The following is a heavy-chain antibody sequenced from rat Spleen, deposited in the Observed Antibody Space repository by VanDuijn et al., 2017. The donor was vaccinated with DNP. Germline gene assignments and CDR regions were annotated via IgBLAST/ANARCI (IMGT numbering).Heavy chain of an antibody. CDR3: ARWTRYFDY. CDR1: GSSITSNY. Sequence: EVQLQESGSGLVKPSQSLSLTCSVTGSSITSNYWGWIRKFPGNKMEYIGHISYSGSTNYNPSHKSRISITRDTSKNHFFLHLNSVTTEDTATYYCARWTRYFDYWGQGVMVTVSS. V-gene: IGHV3-1*01. CDR2: ISYSGST. J-gene: IGHJ2*01. D-gene: IGHD1-7*01.